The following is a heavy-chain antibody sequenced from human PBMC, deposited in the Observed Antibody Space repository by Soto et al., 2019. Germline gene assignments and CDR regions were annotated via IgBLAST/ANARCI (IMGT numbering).Heavy chain of an antibody. CDR3: ARAGEAGIDF. J-gene: IGHJ4*02. V-gene: IGHV1-46*01. CDR2: INANGENP. Sequence: ASVKVSCKAVGYTFTDNYMHWVRQAPGQGLEWMGIINANGENPSNVQKFQGRFTMTTDTSTRTVYMELRSLGFEDTAVYYCARAGEAGIDFWGQGTLVTVSS. CDR1: GYTFTDNY.